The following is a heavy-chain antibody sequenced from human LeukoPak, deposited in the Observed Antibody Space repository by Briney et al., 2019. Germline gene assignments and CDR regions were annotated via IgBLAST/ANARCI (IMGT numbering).Heavy chain of an antibody. J-gene: IGHJ3*02. V-gene: IGHV1-69*05. CDR2: IIPIFGTA. D-gene: IGHD6-19*01. CDR3: ARDPRAVAGTKDAFDI. Sequence: SVRVSCKASGGTFSSYAISWVRQAPGQGLEWMGGIIPIFGTANYAQKFQGRVTITTDESTSTAYMELSSLRSEDTAVYYCARDPRAVAGTKDAFDIWGQGTMVTVSS. CDR1: GGTFSSYA.